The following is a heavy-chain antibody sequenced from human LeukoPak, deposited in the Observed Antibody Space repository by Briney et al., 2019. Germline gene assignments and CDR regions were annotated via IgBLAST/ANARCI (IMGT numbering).Heavy chain of an antibody. D-gene: IGHD3-10*01. CDR2: IYYSGST. J-gene: IGHJ5*02. CDR1: GGSISSYY. Sequence: SETLSLTCTVSGGSISSYYWSWIRQPPGKGLEWIGYIYYSGSTYYNPSLKSRVTISVDTSKNQFSLKLSSVTAADTAVYYCARGITMVRGGPNWFDPWGQGTLVTVSS. CDR3: ARGITMVRGGPNWFDP. V-gene: IGHV4-59*08.